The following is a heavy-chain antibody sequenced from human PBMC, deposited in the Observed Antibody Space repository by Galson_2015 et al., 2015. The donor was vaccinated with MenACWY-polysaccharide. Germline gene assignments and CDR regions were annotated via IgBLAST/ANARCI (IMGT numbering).Heavy chain of an antibody. Sequence: SLRLSCAASGFTFSSNSMNWVRQAPGKGLEWVSYISSSSGTIYYADSVKGRFTISRDDAKNSLYLQMNSLRAEDTAVYYCASTSPNSFWGQGT. J-gene: IGHJ4*02. CDR3: ASTSPNSF. CDR2: ISSSSGTI. V-gene: IGHV3-48*01. CDR1: GFTFSSNS. D-gene: IGHD2-21*01.